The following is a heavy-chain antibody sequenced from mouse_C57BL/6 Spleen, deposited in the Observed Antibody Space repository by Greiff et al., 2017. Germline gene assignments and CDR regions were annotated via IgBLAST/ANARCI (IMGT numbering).Heavy chain of an antibody. CDR3: ARDLQLGTYFDY. CDR2: ISDGGSYT. V-gene: IGHV5-4*01. Sequence: VHLVESGGGLVKPGGSLKLSCAASGFTFSSYAMSWVRQTPEKRLEWVATISDGGSYTYYPAKVKGRFTISRDNAKNNLYLQMSHLKSEDTSMYYCARDLQLGTYFDYWGQGTTPTVTS. CDR1: GFTFSSYA. D-gene: IGHD4-1*02. J-gene: IGHJ2*01.